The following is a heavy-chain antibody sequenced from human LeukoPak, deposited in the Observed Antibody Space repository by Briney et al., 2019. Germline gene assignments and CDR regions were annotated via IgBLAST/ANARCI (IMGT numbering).Heavy chain of an antibody. CDR1: GGSFSAYY. J-gene: IGHJ4*02. D-gene: IGHD3-10*01. CDR3: ARVNGGSGGPDFDY. Sequence: SETLSLTCAVYGGSFSAYYWSWIRQPPGKGLEWIGEINHRGSTNYNPSLKSRVTIAVDTSKNQFSLKLNSVTAADTAVYYCARVNGGSGGPDFDYWGQGTLVTVSS. CDR2: INHRGST. V-gene: IGHV4-34*01.